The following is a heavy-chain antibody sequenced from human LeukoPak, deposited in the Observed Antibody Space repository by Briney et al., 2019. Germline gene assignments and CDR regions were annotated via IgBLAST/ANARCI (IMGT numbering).Heavy chain of an antibody. J-gene: IGHJ4*02. D-gene: IGHD6-19*01. V-gene: IGHV3-30*18. CDR3: AKDPGIAVAGIFDY. CDR2: ISYDGSNK. CDR1: GFTFSSYG. Sequence: GRSLRLSCAASGFTFSSYGMHWVRQAPGKGLEWVAVISYDGSNKYYADSVKGRFTISRDNSKNTLYLQMNSLRAEDTAVYYCAKDPGIAVAGIFDYWGQGTLVTVSS.